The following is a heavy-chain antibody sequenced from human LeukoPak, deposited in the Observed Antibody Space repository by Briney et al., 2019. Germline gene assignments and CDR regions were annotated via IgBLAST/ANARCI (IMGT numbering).Heavy chain of an antibody. V-gene: IGHV3-7*01. CDR2: IKQDGSEK. Sequence: GGSLRLSCAASGFTVSSNYMSWVRQAPGKGLEWVANIKQDGSEKYYVDSVKGRFTISRDNAKNSLYLQMNSLRAEDTAVYYCARVLLVGATLGFDYWGQGTLVTVSS. J-gene: IGHJ4*02. CDR1: GFTVSSNY. CDR3: ARVLLVGATLGFDY. D-gene: IGHD1-26*01.